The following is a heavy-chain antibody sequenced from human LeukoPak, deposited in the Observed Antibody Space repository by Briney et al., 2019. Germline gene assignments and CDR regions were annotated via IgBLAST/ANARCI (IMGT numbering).Heavy chain of an antibody. J-gene: IGHJ6*03. Sequence: GASVKVSCKASGYTFTSYYMHWVRQAPGQGLEWMGIINPSGGSTSYAQKFQGRVTMTRDMSTSTVYMELSSLRSEDTAVYYCARGGQYSGYDYPHMGLYMDVWGKGTTVTVSS. CDR3: ARGGQYSGYDYPHMGLYMDV. CDR1: GYTFTSYY. D-gene: IGHD5-12*01. V-gene: IGHV1-46*01. CDR2: INPSGGST.